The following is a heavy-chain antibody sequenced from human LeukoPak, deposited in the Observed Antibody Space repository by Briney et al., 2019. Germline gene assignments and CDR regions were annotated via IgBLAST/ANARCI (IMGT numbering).Heavy chain of an antibody. V-gene: IGHV3-7*01. CDR1: GFTFSDYW. Sequence: GGSLRLSCAASGFTFSDYWMSWVRQAPGKGLEWVANIKQDGSQKYYVDSVKGRFTISRDNAKNSLYLQMNSLRAEDTAVYYCARDSQYSSSWHDAFDIWGQGTMVTVSS. CDR2: IKQDGSQK. J-gene: IGHJ3*02. CDR3: ARDSQYSSSWHDAFDI. D-gene: IGHD6-13*01.